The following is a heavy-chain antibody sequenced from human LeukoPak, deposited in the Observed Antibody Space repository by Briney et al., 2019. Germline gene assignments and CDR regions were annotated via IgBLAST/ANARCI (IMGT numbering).Heavy chain of an antibody. CDR2: LYYSGST. V-gene: IGHV4-39*01. CDR3: ARRSHKDRRAAFDI. J-gene: IGHJ3*02. D-gene: IGHD1-14*01. Sequence: SETLSLTCTVSGGSISSSSDYWGWIRQPPGKGLEWIGSLYYSGSTYYNPSLKSRVTISVDTSKNQFSLKLSSVTAADTAVYYCARRSHKDRRAAFDIWGQGTMVTVSS. CDR1: GGSISSSSDY.